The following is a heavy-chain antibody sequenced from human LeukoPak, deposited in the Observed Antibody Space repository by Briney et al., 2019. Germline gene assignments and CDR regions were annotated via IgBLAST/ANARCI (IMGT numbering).Heavy chain of an antibody. Sequence: GGSLRLSCAASGFTFSTYEMNWVRQAPGKGLEWVSYITDSGRTIYYADSVKGRFTISRDNAKNSLFLQMNSLRAEDTAVYYCARGGSYLSAFDIWGQGTMVTVS. V-gene: IGHV3-48*03. CDR3: ARGGSYLSAFDI. CDR2: ITDSGRTI. J-gene: IGHJ3*02. D-gene: IGHD1-26*01. CDR1: GFTFSTYE.